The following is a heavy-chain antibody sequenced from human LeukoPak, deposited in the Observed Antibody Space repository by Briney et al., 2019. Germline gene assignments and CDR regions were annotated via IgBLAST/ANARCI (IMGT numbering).Heavy chain of an antibody. J-gene: IGHJ4*02. CDR2: IYPGDSDI. CDR1: GYRFTDYW. Sequence: GESLKISCKGSGYRFTDYWIGWVRQVPGKGLEWLAIIYPGDSDIRYSPSFQGQVTISADKSISTAYLQWSSLKASDSAIYYCARRGSSGYYYIFDYWGQGTLVTVSS. D-gene: IGHD3-22*01. V-gene: IGHV5-51*01. CDR3: ARRGSSGYYYIFDY.